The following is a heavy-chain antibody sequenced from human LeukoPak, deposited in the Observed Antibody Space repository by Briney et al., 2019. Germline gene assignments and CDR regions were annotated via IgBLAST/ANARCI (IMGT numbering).Heavy chain of an antibody. CDR3: ARRRDSGSLQHFDY. D-gene: IGHD1-26*01. V-gene: IGHV3-11*01. CDR1: GFTFSDYY. Sequence: AGGSLRLSCAASGFTFSDYYMSWIRQAPGKGLEWVSYISSSGTTIYYADPVKGRFTISRDNAKNSLYLQMNSLRAEDTAVYYCARRRDSGSLQHFDYWGQGTLVTVSS. J-gene: IGHJ4*02. CDR2: ISSSGTTI.